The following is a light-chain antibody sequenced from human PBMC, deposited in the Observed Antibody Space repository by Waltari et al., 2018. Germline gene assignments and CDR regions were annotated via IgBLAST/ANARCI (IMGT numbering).Light chain of an antibody. Sequence: ETVLTQSPATLSLSPGERAPLSCRTSQRVSSYLAWYPQKPGQAPRLLIYDASNRATGIPARFSGSGSGTDFTLTISSLEPEDFAVYYCQQRSNWPPFTFGPGTKVDIK. CDR2: DAS. V-gene: IGKV3-11*01. J-gene: IGKJ3*01. CDR3: QQRSNWPPFT. CDR1: QRVSSY.